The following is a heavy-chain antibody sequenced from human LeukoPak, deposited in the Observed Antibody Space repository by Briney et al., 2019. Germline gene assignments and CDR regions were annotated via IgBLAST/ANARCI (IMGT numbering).Heavy chain of an antibody. J-gene: IGHJ3*02. CDR1: GYSISSGSS. V-gene: IGHV4-38-2*02. Sequence: SETLSLTCTVSGYSISSGSSWAWIRQSPGKGRECIGTIYHSGNTYYNPSLKSRAPVSVNTSKNQFSLNLTSDTAADTAVYFCARATYYDYWSGMGAFDIWGQGTVVTASS. D-gene: IGHD3-3*01. CDR3: ARATYYDYWSGMGAFDI. CDR2: IYHSGNT.